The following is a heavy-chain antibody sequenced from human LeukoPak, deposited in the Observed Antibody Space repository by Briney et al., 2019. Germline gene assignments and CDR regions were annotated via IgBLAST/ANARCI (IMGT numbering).Heavy chain of an antibody. CDR2: INWNGDKI. J-gene: IGHJ3*02. Sequence: GGSLRLSCAVSGFTFSGYSMSWVRQVPGKGLEWVSGINWNGDKIDYADSVKGRFTISRDNAKNSLFLQMNSLRAEDTAFYYCASDSRSDSSGYAFNIWGQGTMATVS. V-gene: IGHV3-20*04. D-gene: IGHD3-22*01. CDR3: ASDSRSDSSGYAFNI. CDR1: GFTFSGYS.